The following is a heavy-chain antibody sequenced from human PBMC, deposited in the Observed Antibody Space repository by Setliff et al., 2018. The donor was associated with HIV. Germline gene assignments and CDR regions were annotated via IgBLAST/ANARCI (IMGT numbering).Heavy chain of an antibody. V-gene: IGHV4-34*01. J-gene: IGHJ3*02. CDR1: GGPLSGYF. CDR2: INHSGTT. CDR3: ARAGRHDNTVDFDM. Sequence: SETLSLTCTVSGGPLSGYFWTWIRQTPDQGLEWIGDINHSGTTNYNLSLKSRTTLSLDTSKNQLSLNLTSVVAADTGLYFCARAGRHDNTVDFDMWGTGTMVTVSS. D-gene: IGHD3-10*01.